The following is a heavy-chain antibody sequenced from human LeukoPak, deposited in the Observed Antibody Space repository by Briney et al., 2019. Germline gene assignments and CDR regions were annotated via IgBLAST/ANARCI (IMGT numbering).Heavy chain of an antibody. CDR2: ISSWDNTI. J-gene: IGHJ5*02. CDR3: ARYLSDFGIKNENWFDP. CDR1: VHTFSLHD. Sequence: GGSLRLSCVASVHTFSLHDVLCVRHATGEGRECVSYISSWDNTILYAHSVKGRYTISRDNAKNSLYQQMISLRTEDTAVYYCARYLSDFGIKNENWFDPWGQGTLVTVSS. D-gene: IGHD3-3*01. V-gene: IGHV3-48*03.